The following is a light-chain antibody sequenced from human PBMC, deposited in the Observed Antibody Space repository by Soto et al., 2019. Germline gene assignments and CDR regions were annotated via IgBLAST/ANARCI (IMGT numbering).Light chain of an antibody. Sequence: DIQMTQSPSSLSASVGDRVTITCRASQSISVYLNWDQQKPGKAPKLLIYAASRLQSGVPSRFSGSGSDTEFTLTISSLQPEDFATYYCQQLNNYPLTFGGGTKVDIK. V-gene: IGKV1-17*01. CDR1: QSISVY. CDR3: QQLNNYPLT. J-gene: IGKJ4*01. CDR2: AAS.